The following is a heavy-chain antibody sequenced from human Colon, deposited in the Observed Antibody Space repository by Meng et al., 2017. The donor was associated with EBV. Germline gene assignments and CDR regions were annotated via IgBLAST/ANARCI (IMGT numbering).Heavy chain of an antibody. D-gene: IGHD1-26*01. CDR2: NNGGQGNT. CDR3: ARHTGSPTPELDY. CDR1: GYTFSYHA. Sequence: QVQLGESGAGVEKSGGSVKVSCKASGYTFSYHAIQWVRQAPGQGLEWMGWNNGGQGNTKYSQTFRDRVTITRDKSASTSYMELHNLKAEDTAVFYCARHTGSPTPELDYWGQGVLVTVSS. V-gene: IGHV1-3*01. J-gene: IGHJ4*02.